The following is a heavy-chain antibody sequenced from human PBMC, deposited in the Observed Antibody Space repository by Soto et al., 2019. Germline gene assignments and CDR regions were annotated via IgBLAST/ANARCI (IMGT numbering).Heavy chain of an antibody. V-gene: IGHV1-69*13. CDR2: IIPIFGTA. CDR1: GGTFSSYA. CDR3: ARSDPRLVPRRDYYGMDV. D-gene: IGHD3-9*01. Sequence: GASVKVSCKASGGTFSSYAISWVRQAPGQGLEWMGGIIPIFGTANYTQKFQGRVTITADESTSTAYMELSSLRSEDTAVYYCARSDPRLVPRRDYYGMDVWGQGTTVTVSS. J-gene: IGHJ6*02.